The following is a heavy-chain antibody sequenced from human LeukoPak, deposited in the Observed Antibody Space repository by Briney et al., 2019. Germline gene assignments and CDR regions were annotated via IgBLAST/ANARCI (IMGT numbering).Heavy chain of an antibody. J-gene: IGHJ4*02. V-gene: IGHV1-18*01. D-gene: IGHD3-22*01. CDR2: ISAYNGNT. CDR1: GYTFTSYD. CDR3: ARDNYYDSSGYHY. Sequence: WASVKVSCKASGYTFTSYDINWVRQAPGQGLEWMGWISAYNGNTNYAQKLQGRVTMTTDTSTSTAYMELRSLRSDDTAVYYCARDNYYDSSGYHYWGQGTLVTVSS.